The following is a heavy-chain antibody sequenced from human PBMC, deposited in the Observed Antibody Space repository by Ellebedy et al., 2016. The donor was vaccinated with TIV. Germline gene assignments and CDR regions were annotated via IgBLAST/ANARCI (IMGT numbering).Heavy chain of an antibody. CDR2: IYSSGST. Sequence: MPSETLSLTCTVSYDSISSYYWSWIRQLPGKGLEWIGYIYSSGSTNYNPSLKSRVTISLDTSKNQLSLKLSSVTAADTAVYYCATGPNQDFFDYWGQGTLVTVSS. D-gene: IGHD1-14*01. J-gene: IGHJ4*02. CDR3: ATGPNQDFFDY. CDR1: YDSISSYY. V-gene: IGHV4-59*01.